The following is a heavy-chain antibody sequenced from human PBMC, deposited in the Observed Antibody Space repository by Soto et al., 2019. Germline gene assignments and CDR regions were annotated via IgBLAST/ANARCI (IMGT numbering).Heavy chain of an antibody. CDR2: TYYRSKWYN. J-gene: IGHJ5*02. Sequence: SQTLSLTCAISGDSVSSNSAAWNWIRQSPSRGLEWLGRTYYRSKWYNDYAVSVKSQITINPDTSKNQFSLQLNSVTPEDTAVYYCARSTGQHLDSGWYDPWGQGTLVTASS. V-gene: IGHV6-1*01. CDR1: GDSVSSNSAA. CDR3: ARSTGQHLDSGWYDP. D-gene: IGHD6-13*01.